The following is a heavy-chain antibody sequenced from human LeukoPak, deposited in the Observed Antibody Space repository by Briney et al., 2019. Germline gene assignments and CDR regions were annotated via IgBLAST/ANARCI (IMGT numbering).Heavy chain of an antibody. CDR1: GGSISSGSYY. D-gene: IGHD3-3*01. V-gene: IGHV4-61*02. Sequence: PSQTLSLTCTGSGGSISSGSYYWSWIRQPAGKGLEWIGRIYTSGSTNYNPSLKSRVTISVDTSKNQFSLKLSSVTAADTAVYYCARVGGAYYDFWSGYYRGNDWFDPWGQGTLVTVSS. J-gene: IGHJ5*02. CDR3: ARVGGAYYDFWSGYYRGNDWFDP. CDR2: IYTSGST.